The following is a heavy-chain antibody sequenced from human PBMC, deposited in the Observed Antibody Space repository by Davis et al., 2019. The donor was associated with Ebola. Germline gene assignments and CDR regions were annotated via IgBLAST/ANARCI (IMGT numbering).Heavy chain of an antibody. CDR2: INHSGST. CDR1: GGSISSSNW. J-gene: IGHJ4*02. CDR3: ARDHGSGPFGGGYFDY. Sequence: MPSETLSLTCAVSGGSISSSNWWSWVRQPPGKGLEWIGEINHSGSTNYNPSLKSRVTISVDKSKNQFSLKLSSVTAADTAVYYCARDHGSGPFGGGYFDYWGQGTLVTVSS. V-gene: IGHV4-4*02. D-gene: IGHD3-16*01.